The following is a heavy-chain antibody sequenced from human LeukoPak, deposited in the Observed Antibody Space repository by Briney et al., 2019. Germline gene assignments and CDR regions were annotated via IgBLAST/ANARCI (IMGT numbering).Heavy chain of an antibody. CDR3: XRHFDSHYSSGWFVRVCWFDP. V-gene: IGHV4-39*01. CDR1: GGSISSSSXX. Sequence: SETLSLTCTVSGGSISSSSXXXXXXXXXXXXXXXXXGXXXXXXXTYYNPSLKSRXXXSVDTSKNQFSLKLSSVTAADTAVYXXXRHFDSHYSSGWFVRVCWFDPWGQGTLVTVSS. D-gene: IGHD6-19*01. CDR2: XXXXXXT. J-gene: IGHJ5*02.